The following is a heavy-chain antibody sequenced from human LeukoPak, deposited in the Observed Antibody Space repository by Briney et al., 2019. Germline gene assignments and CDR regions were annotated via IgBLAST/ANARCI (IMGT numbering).Heavy chain of an antibody. J-gene: IGHJ4*02. V-gene: IGHV4-39*01. D-gene: IGHD6-19*01. CDR3: ARHVEIAVAGPIEY. CDR1: GASISNSRDY. Sequence: SETLSLGCTVSGASISNSRDYWGWIRQPPGKGLEWIGSIFFSGSTYYNPSLKSRAAISVDSSKNQFSLKLSSVTAADTAFYYCARHVEIAVAGPIEYWGQGTLVPVSS. CDR2: IFFSGST.